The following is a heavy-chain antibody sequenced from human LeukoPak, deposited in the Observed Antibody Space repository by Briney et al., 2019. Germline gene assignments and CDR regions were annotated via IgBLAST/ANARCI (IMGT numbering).Heavy chain of an antibody. V-gene: IGHV4-59*01. CDR2: IYYSGST. CDR1: GGSISNYY. Sequence: SETLSLTCTVSGGSISNYYWSWLRQPPGKGLEWIGYIYYSGSTSNNPSLKSRVTISVDTSKNQFSLKLTSVTAADTAVYYCARGLGKLSLPFDYWGQGTLVTVSS. CDR3: ARGLGKLSLPFDY. J-gene: IGHJ4*02. D-gene: IGHD3-16*02.